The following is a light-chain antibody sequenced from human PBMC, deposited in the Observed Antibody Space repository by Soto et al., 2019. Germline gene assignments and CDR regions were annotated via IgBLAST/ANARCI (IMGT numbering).Light chain of an antibody. CDR2: GAS. CDR3: QHYNNWPPGRT. CDR1: QSVSNN. V-gene: IGKV3-15*01. J-gene: IGKJ1*01. Sequence: EIVLTQSPGALSLSPGERATLSCMSSQSVSNNYLAWYQQKPGQAPRLLIYGASTRATGIPARFSGSGSGTDFTLTISSLQSEDSALYYCQHYNNWPPGRTFGQGTKVDIK.